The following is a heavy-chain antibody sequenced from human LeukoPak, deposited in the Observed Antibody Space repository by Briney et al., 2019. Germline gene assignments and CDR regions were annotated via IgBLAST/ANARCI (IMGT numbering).Heavy chain of an antibody. CDR2: INPNSGGT. J-gene: IGHJ6*03. CDR1: GFTFTAYY. D-gene: IGHD2-15*01. V-gene: IGHV1-2*02. CDR3: ARDRGVDYCSGGSCSHYYYYMDV. Sequence: ASVKVSCKASGFTFTAYYMHWVRQAPGQGLEWMGWINPNSGGTNYVQKFQGRVTMTRDTSISTAYMELSRLRSDDTAVYYCARDRGVDYCSGGSCSHYYYYMDVWGKGTTVTISS.